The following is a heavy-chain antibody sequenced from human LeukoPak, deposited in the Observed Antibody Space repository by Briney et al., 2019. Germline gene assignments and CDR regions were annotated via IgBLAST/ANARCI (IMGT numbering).Heavy chain of an antibody. D-gene: IGHD2-2*01. J-gene: IGHJ6*03. Sequence: ASVKVSCKASGYTFTIYGISWVRQAPGQGLEWMGWISAYNGNTNYAQQLQGKVPMTTDPSTSTAYMELRSLRSDDTDVYYCARVSPEGDLLVVVPAAPDYYYYYMDVWGKGTTVNVSS. CDR2: ISAYNGNT. CDR3: ARVSPEGDLLVVVPAAPDYYYYYMDV. CDR1: GYTFTIYG. V-gene: IGHV1-18*01.